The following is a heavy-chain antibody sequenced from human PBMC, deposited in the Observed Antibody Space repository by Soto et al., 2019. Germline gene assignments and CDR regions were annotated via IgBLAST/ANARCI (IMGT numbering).Heavy chain of an antibody. J-gene: IGHJ5*02. V-gene: IGHV3-33*08. Sequence: HPGGSLRLSCAASGFTFSSYWMHWVRQAPGKGLEWVAVIWYHGTTKNYADSVKGRFTISRDISKNTVYLQMDSLKVEDTAVYYCARDVDRTSHLNWFDPWGQGVMVTVSS. CDR3: ARDVDRTSHLNWFDP. CDR1: GFTFSSYW. D-gene: IGHD5-12*01. CDR2: IWYHGTTK.